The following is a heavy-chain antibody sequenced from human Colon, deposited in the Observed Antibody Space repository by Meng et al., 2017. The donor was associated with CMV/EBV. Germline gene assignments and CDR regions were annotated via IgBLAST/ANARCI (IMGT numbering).Heavy chain of an antibody. J-gene: IGHJ4*02. D-gene: IGHD5-18*01. CDR2: INPNNGGT. Sequence: GESLKISCQASGYTFIVYFMHWVRQAPGQGLEWMGWINPNNGGTNYAQKFQGRVTMTTDTSVTTVYMELSSLRSDDTAIYYCARGGTTAMGYWGQGTLVTVSS. CDR1: GYTFIVYF. V-gene: IGHV1-2*02. CDR3: ARGGTTAMGY.